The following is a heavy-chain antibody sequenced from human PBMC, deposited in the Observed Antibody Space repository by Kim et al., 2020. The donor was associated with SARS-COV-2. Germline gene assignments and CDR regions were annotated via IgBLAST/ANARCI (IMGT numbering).Heavy chain of an antibody. J-gene: IGHJ1*01. V-gene: IGHV3-23*01. CDR3: AKGCGGDCYRELEEYFQH. CDR1: GFTFSSYA. D-gene: IGHD2-21*02. CDR2: ISGSGGST. Sequence: GGSLRLSCAASGFTFSSYAMSWVRQAPGKGLEWVSAISGSGGSTYYADSVKGRFTISRDNSKNTLYLQMNSLRAEDTAVYYCAKGCGGDCYRELEEYFQHWGQGTLVTVSS.